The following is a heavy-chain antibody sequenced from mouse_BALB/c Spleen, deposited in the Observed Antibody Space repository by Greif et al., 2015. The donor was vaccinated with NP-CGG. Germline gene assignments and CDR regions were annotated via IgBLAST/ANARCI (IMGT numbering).Heavy chain of an antibody. V-gene: IGHV1S137*01. CDR3: ARWGYGSSYWYFDV. D-gene: IGHD1-1*01. J-gene: IGHJ1*01. CDR1: GYTFTDYA. Sequence: QVQLQQPGAELVRPGVSVKISCKGSGYTFTDYAMHWVKQSHAKSLEWIGVISTYYGDASYNQKFKGKATMTVDKSSSTAYMELARLTSEDSAIYYCARWGYGSSYWYFDVWGAGTTVTVSS. CDR2: ISTYYGDA.